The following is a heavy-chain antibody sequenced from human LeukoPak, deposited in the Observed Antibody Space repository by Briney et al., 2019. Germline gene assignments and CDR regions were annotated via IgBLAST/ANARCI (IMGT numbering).Heavy chain of an antibody. CDR3: ARASSSLLWFGEYSSGDY. CDR1: GGSFSGYY. J-gene: IGHJ4*02. Sequence: SETLSLTCGVYGGSFSGYYWSWIRQPPEKGLEWIGEINHSGSTNYNPSLKSRVTISVDTSKNQLSLKLSSVTAADTAVYYCARASSSLLWFGEYSSGDYWGQGTLVTVSS. CDR2: INHSGST. D-gene: IGHD3-10*01. V-gene: IGHV4-34*01.